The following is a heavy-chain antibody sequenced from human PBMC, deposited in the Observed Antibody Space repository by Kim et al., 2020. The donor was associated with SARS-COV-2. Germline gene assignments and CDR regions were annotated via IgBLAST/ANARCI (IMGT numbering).Heavy chain of an antibody. CDR1: GFTFATYS. Sequence: GGSLRLSCAASGFTFATYSMNWVRQAPGKGLEWVSSISGSHSYIDYAESVRGRFTVSRDNAENSLYLQMSSLRAEDTAVYYCAPGFCSTTSCPLGDWFDPWGQGTVVTVSA. CDR2: ISGSHSYI. D-gene: IGHD2-2*01. J-gene: IGHJ5*02. CDR3: APGFCSTTSCPLGDWFDP. V-gene: IGHV3-21*01.